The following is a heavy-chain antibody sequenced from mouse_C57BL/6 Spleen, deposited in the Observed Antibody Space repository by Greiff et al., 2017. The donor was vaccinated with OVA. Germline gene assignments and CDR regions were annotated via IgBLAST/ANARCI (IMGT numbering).Heavy chain of an antibody. CDR2: IDPSDSET. CDR1: GYTFTSYW. D-gene: IGHD3-2*02. V-gene: IGHV1-52*01. Sequence: QVQLQQPGAELVRPGSSVKLSCKASGYTFTSYWMHWVKQRPIQGLEWIGNIDPSDSETRYNQKFKDKATLTVDKSSSTAYMQLSSLTSEDSAVYYCARAGSGYCFDYWGQGTTLTVSS. CDR3: ARAGSGYCFDY. J-gene: IGHJ2*01.